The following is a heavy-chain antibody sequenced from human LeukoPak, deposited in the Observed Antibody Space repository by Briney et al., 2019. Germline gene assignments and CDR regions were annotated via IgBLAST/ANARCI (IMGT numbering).Heavy chain of an antibody. Sequence: SETLSLTCTVSGGSISSSSYYWGWIRQPPGKGLEWIGSIYYSGSTYYNPSLKSRVTISVDTSKNQFSLKLSSVTAADTAVYYCGKLIGGSDYPYFFDYWGQGTLVTVSS. D-gene: IGHD3-22*01. CDR3: GKLIGGSDYPYFFDY. J-gene: IGHJ4*02. CDR2: IYYSGST. CDR1: GGSISSSSYY. V-gene: IGHV4-39*01.